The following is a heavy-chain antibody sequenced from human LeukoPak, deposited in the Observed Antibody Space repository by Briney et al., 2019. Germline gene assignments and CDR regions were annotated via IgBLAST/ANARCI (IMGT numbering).Heavy chain of an antibody. J-gene: IGHJ6*02. Sequence: SETLSLTCTVSGGSISSYYWSWIRQPPGKGLEWIGYIYYSGSTNYNPSLKSRVTISVDTSKNQFSLKLSFVTAADTAVYYCARDLPSSGLSGLDVWGQGTTVTVSS. V-gene: IGHV4-59*01. CDR1: GGSISSYY. D-gene: IGHD3-10*01. CDR3: ARDLPSSGLSGLDV. CDR2: IYYSGST.